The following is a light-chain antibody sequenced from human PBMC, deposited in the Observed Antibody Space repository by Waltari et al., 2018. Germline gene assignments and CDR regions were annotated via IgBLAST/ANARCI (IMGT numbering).Light chain of an antibody. Sequence: QSVLTQPPSVSGAPGQRVTISCTGRSSNIGAGYDVHWYQQLPGSAPKLLIYANIDRPSGVPDRFSGSKSGTSASLAITGLQAEDEADYYCQSYDRSLSVRVFGGGTKLTVL. CDR1: SSNIGAGYD. V-gene: IGLV1-40*01. CDR2: ANI. J-gene: IGLJ2*01. CDR3: QSYDRSLSVRV.